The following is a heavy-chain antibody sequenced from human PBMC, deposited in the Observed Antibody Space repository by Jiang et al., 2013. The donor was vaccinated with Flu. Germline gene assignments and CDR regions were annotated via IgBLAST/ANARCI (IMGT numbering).Heavy chain of an antibody. CDR3: ASTLDVGYSYGFYGMDV. V-gene: IGHV1-46*01. CDR1: GYTFTSYY. CDR2: INPSGGST. J-gene: IGHJ6*02. Sequence: SGAEVKKPGASVKVSCKASGYTFTSYYMHWVRQAPGQGLEWMGIINPSGGSTSYAQKFQGRVTMTRDTSTSTVYMELSSLRSEDTAVYYCASTLDVGYSYGFYGMDVWGQGDHGSPSP. D-gene: IGHD5-18*01.